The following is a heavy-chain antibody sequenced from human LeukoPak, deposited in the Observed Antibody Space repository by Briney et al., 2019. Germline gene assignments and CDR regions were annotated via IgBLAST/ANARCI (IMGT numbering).Heavy chain of an antibody. J-gene: IGHJ4*02. D-gene: IGHD2-21*01. CDR1: GFTFSSYA. CDR3: AKAVALGFDY. V-gene: IGHV3-23*01. CDR2: ITGSGIST. Sequence: GGSLRLSCAASGFTFSSYAMSWVRQAPGKGLEWVSAITGSGISTYYADSVKGRFTISRDNPKNTLYLQMTSLRAEDTAVYYCAKAVALGFDYWGQGTLVTVSS.